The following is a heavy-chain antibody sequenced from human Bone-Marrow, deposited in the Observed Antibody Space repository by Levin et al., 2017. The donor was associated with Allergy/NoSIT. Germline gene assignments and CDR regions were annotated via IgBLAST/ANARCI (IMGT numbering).Heavy chain of an antibody. Sequence: GESLKISCAASGFTFSSYGMHWVRQAPGKGLEWVAVIWYDGSNKYYADSVKGRFTISRDNSKNTLYLQMNSLRAEDTAVYYCARDWDIVLVPAVNYGMDVWGQGTTVTVSS. CDR3: ARDWDIVLVPAVNYGMDV. V-gene: IGHV3-33*01. J-gene: IGHJ6*02. D-gene: IGHD2-2*01. CDR2: IWYDGSNK. CDR1: GFTFSSYG.